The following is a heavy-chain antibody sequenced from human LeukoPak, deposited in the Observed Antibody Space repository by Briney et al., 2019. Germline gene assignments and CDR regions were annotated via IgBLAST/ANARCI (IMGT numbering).Heavy chain of an antibody. CDR2: ISSSGSTI. D-gene: IGHD1-26*01. J-gene: IGHJ3*02. V-gene: IGHV3-48*03. CDR1: GFTFSSYE. Sequence: HPGGSLRLSCAASGFTFSSYEMNWVRQAPGKGLEWVSYISSSGSTIYYAGSVKGRFTISRDNAKNSLYLQMNSLRAEDTAVYYCARSGATVYAFDIWGQGTMVTVSS. CDR3: ARSGATVYAFDI.